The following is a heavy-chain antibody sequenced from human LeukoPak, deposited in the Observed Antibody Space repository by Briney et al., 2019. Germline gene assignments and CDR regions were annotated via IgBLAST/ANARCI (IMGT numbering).Heavy chain of an antibody. Sequence: SETLSLTCTVSGGSISSYYWSWIRQPAGKGLEWIGRIYTSGSTNYNPSLKSRVTMSVDTSKNQFSLKLSSVTAADTAVYYCAKAGRYSGYDYEDYWGQGTLVTVSS. J-gene: IGHJ4*02. CDR3: AKAGRYSGYDYEDY. D-gene: IGHD5-12*01. V-gene: IGHV4-4*07. CDR1: GGSISSYY. CDR2: IYTSGST.